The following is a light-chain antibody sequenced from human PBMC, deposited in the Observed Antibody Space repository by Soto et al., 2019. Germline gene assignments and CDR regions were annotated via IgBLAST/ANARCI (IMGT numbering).Light chain of an antibody. CDR3: SSYTDDNIL. CDR2: DVS. Sequence: QSALTQPASVSGSPGQSITISCTGTSSDVGGYNYVSWYQQHPGKVPKLLIYDVSNRPSGVSNRFSGSKSGNTASLTISGLQAEDEADYSCSSYTDDNILFGRGTKLTVL. CDR1: SSDVGGYNY. J-gene: IGLJ3*02. V-gene: IGLV2-14*01.